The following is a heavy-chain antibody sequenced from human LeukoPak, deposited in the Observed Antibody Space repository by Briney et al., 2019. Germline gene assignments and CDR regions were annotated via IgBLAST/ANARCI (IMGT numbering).Heavy chain of an antibody. J-gene: IGHJ3*02. CDR2: ISSSGDTR. Sequence: TGGSLRLSCAASGFPFSNYEVNWVRQAPGKGLEWVVYISSSGDTRYYADSVKGRFTISRDNSKNTLYLQMNSLRAEDTAVYYCAKASFLDYGDYWYAFDIWGQGTMVTVSS. D-gene: IGHD4-17*01. V-gene: IGHV3-23*01. CDR3: AKASFLDYGDYWYAFDI. CDR1: GFPFSNYE.